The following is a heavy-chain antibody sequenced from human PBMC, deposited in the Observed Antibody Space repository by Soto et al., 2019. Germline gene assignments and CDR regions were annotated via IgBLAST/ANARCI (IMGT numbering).Heavy chain of an antibody. V-gene: IGHV3-33*01. CDR3: VRDLNSLGDSSSWYFGFDY. Sequence: PGGSLRLSCAASGFTFSSYGMHWVRQAPGKGLEWVAVIWYDGSRKYYADSVKGRFTISRDDSKNTQSLQMDSLRAEDTAVYYCVRDLNSLGDSSSWYFGFDYWGQGTLVTVSS. D-gene: IGHD6-13*01. J-gene: IGHJ4*02. CDR2: IWYDGSRK. CDR1: GFTFSSYG.